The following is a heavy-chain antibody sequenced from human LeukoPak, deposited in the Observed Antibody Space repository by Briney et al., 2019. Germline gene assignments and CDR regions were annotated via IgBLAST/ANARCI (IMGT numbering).Heavy chain of an antibody. V-gene: IGHV3-21*01. J-gene: IGHJ4*02. Sequence: GGSLRLSCAASGFTFSTYSMNWVRQAPGKGLEWVSFTSSSSTYIYYADSVKGRFTISRDIAKNTLYLQMNSLRAEDTGVYYCAKDHYWSIDYWGRGTLVTVSS. D-gene: IGHD3-3*01. CDR1: GFTFSTYS. CDR2: TSSSSTYI. CDR3: AKDHYWSIDY.